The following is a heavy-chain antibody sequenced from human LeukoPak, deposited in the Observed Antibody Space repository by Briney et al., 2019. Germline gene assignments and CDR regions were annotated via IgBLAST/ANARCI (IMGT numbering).Heavy chain of an antibody. V-gene: IGHV3-33*01. CDR2: IWYDGSNK. CDR1: GFTFSSYG. D-gene: IGHD5-12*01. CDR3: ARTRGYVDYYGMDV. J-gene: IGHJ6*02. Sequence: AGGSLRLSCAASGFTFSSYGMHWVRQAPGKGLEWVAVIWYDGSNKYYADSVKGRFTISRDNSKNSLYLQMNSLRAEDTAVYYCARTRGYVDYYGMDVWGQGTTVTVSS.